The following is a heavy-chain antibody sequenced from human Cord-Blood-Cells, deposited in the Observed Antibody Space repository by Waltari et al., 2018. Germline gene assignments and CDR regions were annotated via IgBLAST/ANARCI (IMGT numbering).Heavy chain of an antibody. CDR2: INHSGST. CDR1: GGSFSGYY. J-gene: IGHJ4*02. CDR3: ARGPLGKLELDY. V-gene: IGHV4-34*01. D-gene: IGHD1-7*01. Sequence: QVQLQQWGAGLLKPSETLSLTCAVHGGSFSGYYWSWIRQPPGKGLEWIGEINHSGSTNYNPSLKSRVTISVDTSKNQFSLKLSSVTAADTAVYYCARGPLGKLELDYWGQGTLVTVSS.